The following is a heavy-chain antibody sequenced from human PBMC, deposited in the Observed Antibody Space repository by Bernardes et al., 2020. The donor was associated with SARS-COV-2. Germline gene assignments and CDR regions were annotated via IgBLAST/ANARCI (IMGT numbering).Heavy chain of an antibody. CDR2: MYYSGVT. Sequence: TLSLTCIVSGGSISRGSYFWSWIRQHPGKGREWIGHMYYSGVTHYNPSLTSRLSITVETSKNHFSLKLTSVTAAATAVYVCARVSLRARRAYPSIYGLDLWSQGTTVTVSS. CDR1: GGSISRGSYF. CDR3: ARVSLRARRAYPSIYGLDL. V-gene: IGHV4-31*03. D-gene: IGHD3-16*01. J-gene: IGHJ6*02.